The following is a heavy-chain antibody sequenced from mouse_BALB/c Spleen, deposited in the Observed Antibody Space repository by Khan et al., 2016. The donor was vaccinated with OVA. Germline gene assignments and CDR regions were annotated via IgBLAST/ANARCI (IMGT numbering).Heavy chain of an antibody. V-gene: IGHV1-20*02. CDR1: GYSFTGYF. D-gene: IGHD1-1*01. CDR2: INPHIGET. CDR3: ARKNGSDFDY. Sequence: VQLKQSGPELVKPGASVKISCKAPGYSFTGYFMNWVMQSHGKSLEWIGRINPHIGETLYNQKFKGKATLTVDESSRTVHMELRSLASEDSAVYYCARKNGSDFDYWGQGTTLTVSS. J-gene: IGHJ2*01.